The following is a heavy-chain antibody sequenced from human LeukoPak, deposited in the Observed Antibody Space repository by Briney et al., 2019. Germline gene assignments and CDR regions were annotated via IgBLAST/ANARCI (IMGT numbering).Heavy chain of an antibody. CDR2: IYYSGST. J-gene: IGHJ3*02. CDR3: ASNYDILTGNDAFDI. CDR1: GGSISSYY. Sequence: SETLSLTCTVSGGSISSYYWSWIRQPPGKGLEWIGYIYYSGSTSYNPSLKSRVTISVDTSKNQFSLKLSSVTAADTAVYYCASNYDILTGNDAFDIWGQGTMVTVSS. V-gene: IGHV4-59*01. D-gene: IGHD3-9*01.